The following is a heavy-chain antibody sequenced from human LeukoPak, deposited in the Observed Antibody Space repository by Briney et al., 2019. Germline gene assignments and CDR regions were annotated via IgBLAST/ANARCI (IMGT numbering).Heavy chain of an antibody. Sequence: GGSLRLSCAASGFTFSSYAMSWVRQAPGKGLEWVSSISSGSSYIYYADSVKGRFTISRDNAKNSLYLQMNSLRAEDTALYFCASFTVVLASDIWGQGTMVTVSS. D-gene: IGHD4/OR15-4a*01. J-gene: IGHJ3*02. V-gene: IGHV3-21*01. CDR3: ASFTVVLASDI. CDR2: ISSGSSYI. CDR1: GFTFSSYA.